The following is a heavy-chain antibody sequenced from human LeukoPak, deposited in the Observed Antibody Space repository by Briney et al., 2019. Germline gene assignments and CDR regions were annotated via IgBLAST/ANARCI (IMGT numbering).Heavy chain of an antibody. CDR2: IYTSGST. Sequence: SETLSLTCTVSGGSISSYYWSWIRQPPGKGLEWIGYIYTSGSTNYNPSLKSRVTISVDTSKNQFSLKLSSVTAADTAVHYCARQGDYIYDAFDIWGQGTMVTVSS. CDR3: ARQGDYIYDAFDI. D-gene: IGHD3-3*01. CDR1: GGSISSYY. J-gene: IGHJ3*02. V-gene: IGHV4-4*09.